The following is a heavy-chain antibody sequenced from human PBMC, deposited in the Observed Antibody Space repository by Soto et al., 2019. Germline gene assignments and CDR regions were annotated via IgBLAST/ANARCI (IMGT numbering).Heavy chain of an antibody. Sequence: GGSLRLSCATSGLTFSNYAMSWVRQAPGGGLEWVSSMSGSSSTTYYADSVRGRFTISRDRSKNTLYLQMSSLRAEDAALYYCAKNQERELPRVIDFWGQGTLVTVSS. CDR1: GLTFSNYA. V-gene: IGHV3-23*01. J-gene: IGHJ4*02. CDR2: MSGSSSTT. CDR3: AKNQERELPRVIDF. D-gene: IGHD1-7*01.